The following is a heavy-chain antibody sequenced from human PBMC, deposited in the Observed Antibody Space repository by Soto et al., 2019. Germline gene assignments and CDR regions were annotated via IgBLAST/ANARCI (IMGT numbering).Heavy chain of an antibody. CDR3: ATKYSSSWYRVRYFDY. V-gene: IGHV1-24*01. D-gene: IGHD6-13*01. CDR2: FDPEDGET. J-gene: IGHJ4*02. CDR1: GYTLTELS. Sequence: QVQLVQSGAEVKKPGASVKVSCKVSGYTLTELSMHWVRQAPGKGLEWMGGFDPEDGETIYAQKFKGRVTMTEDTTTDTAYMELSSLRSEDTAVYYCATKYSSSWYRVRYFDYWGQGTLVTVSS.